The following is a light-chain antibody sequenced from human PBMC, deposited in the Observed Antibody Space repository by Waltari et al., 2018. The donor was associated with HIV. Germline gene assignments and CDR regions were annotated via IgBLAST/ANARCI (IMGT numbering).Light chain of an antibody. CDR2: DLS. CDR1: QDISTS. Sequence: DIQMTQSPSSLSASLGDRVTITCRASQDISTSLNWYQQKPGKAPKVLIYDLSNLKTGVPSRFSGSGSGTDFTFTINSLQPEDIATYYCQQSDNLPYTFGQGTKLEIK. J-gene: IGKJ2*01. V-gene: IGKV1-33*01. CDR3: QQSDNLPYT.